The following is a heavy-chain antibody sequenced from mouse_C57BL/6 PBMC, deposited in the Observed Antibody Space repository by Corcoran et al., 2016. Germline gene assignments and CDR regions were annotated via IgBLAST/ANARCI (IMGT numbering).Heavy chain of an antibody. V-gene: IGHV1-80*01. D-gene: IGHD1-1*01. CDR1: GYAFSSYW. CDR2: IYPGDGDS. J-gene: IGHJ4*01. Sequence: QVQLQQSGAELVKPGASVKISCKASGYAFSSYWMNWVKQRPGKGLEWIGQIYPGDGDSNYNGKFKGKATLTADKSSSTAYMQLSSLTSEDSAVYFCARSRYYGSTYGYAMDYWGQGISVTVSS. CDR3: ARSRYYGSTYGYAMDY.